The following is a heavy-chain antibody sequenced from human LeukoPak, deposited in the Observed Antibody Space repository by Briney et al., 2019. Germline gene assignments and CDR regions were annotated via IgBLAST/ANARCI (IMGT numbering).Heavy chain of an antibody. CDR2: ISGSGADT. Sequence: GGSLRLSCEGSEFTFSNYAMSWVRQAPGKVMEWVSTISGSGADTYYADPMKGRFTVSRDNSKNTLYLHMNSLRAEDTAVYYCAKNSYSGTVSLWDFWGQGTMVTVSS. V-gene: IGHV3-23*01. CDR1: EFTFSNYA. D-gene: IGHD1-26*01. CDR3: AKNSYSGTVSLWDF. J-gene: IGHJ3*01.